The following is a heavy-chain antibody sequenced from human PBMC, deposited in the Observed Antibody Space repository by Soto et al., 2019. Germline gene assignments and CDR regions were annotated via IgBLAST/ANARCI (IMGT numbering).Heavy chain of an antibody. J-gene: IGHJ3*02. Sequence: SETLSLTCTVSGGSISSYYWSWIRQPPGKGLEWIGYIYYSGSTNYNPSLKSRVTISVDTSKNQFSLKLSSVTAADTAVYYCARRRLWFGEFHAFDIWGQGTMVTVSS. CDR2: IYYSGST. D-gene: IGHD3-10*01. CDR3: ARRRLWFGEFHAFDI. CDR1: GGSISSYY. V-gene: IGHV4-59*08.